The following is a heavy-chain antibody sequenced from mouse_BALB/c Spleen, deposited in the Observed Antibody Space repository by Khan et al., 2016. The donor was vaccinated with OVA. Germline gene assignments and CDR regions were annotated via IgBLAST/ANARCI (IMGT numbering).Heavy chain of an antibody. CDR1: GYTFTSYW. V-gene: IGHV1S41*01. CDR2: ISPGSGST. J-gene: IGHJ4*01. CDR3: ARSTYYDSSRYAMDH. Sequence: DLVKPGASVKLSCKASGYTFTSYWINWIKQRPGQGLEWIGRISPGSGSTSYNEMFKGKATLTVDTSSSSPYIQLSSLSSEDSAVYFIARSTYYDSSRYAMDHWGQGTSVTVSS. D-gene: IGHD1-1*01.